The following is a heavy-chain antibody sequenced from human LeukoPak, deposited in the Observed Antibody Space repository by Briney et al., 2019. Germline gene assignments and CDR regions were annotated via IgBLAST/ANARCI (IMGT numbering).Heavy chain of an antibody. D-gene: IGHD3-22*01. J-gene: IGHJ6*03. CDR2: ISYDGSNK. CDR1: GFTFSSYG. CDR3: AKGHALRVYDSSGYTNYMDV. Sequence: GGSLRLSCAASGFTFSSYGMHWVRQAPGKGLEWVAVISYDGSNKYYADSVKGRFTISRDNSKNTLYLQMNSLRAEDTAVYYCAKGHALRVYDSSGYTNYMDVWGKGTTVTVSS. V-gene: IGHV3-30*18.